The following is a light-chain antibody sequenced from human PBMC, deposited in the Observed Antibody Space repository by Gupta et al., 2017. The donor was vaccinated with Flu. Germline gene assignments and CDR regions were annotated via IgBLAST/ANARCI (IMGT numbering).Light chain of an antibody. V-gene: IGKV4-1*01. J-gene: IGKJ1*01. CDR1: QSVLYSSNHKNY. Sequence: DIVMTQSPDSLAVSLGERATINCKSSQSVLYSSNHKNYLAWYQQKPGQPPQLLIYWASTRESGVPDRFSGSGSGTDFTLTITSLQAEDVAVYYCQQYYITPPTFGQGTKVEIK. CDR2: WAS. CDR3: QQYYITPPT.